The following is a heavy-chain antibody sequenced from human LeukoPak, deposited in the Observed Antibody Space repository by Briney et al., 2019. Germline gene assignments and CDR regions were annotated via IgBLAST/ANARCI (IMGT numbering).Heavy chain of an antibody. V-gene: IGHV1-24*01. Sequence: ASVKVSCKVSGYTLTELSMHWVRQAPGKGLEWMGGFDPEDGETIYAQKFQGRVAMTEDTSTDTAYMELSSLRSEDTAVYCCARGWGTGYYVNWFDPWGQGTLVTVSS. D-gene: IGHD3-9*01. CDR3: ARGWGTGYYVNWFDP. CDR2: FDPEDGET. J-gene: IGHJ5*02. CDR1: GYTLTELS.